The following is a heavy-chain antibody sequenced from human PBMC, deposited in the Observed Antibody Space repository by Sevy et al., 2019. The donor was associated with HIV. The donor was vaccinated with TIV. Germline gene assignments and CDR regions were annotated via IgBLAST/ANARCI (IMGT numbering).Heavy chain of an antibody. CDR2: MNPNSGNT. D-gene: IGHD3-10*01. CDR1: GYTFTSYD. J-gene: IGHJ6*02. CDR3: ARVFGRKAMVRGVIIDYYYYYGMDV. V-gene: IGHV1-8*01. Sequence: GESLKISCKASGYTFTSYDINWVRQATGQGLEWMGWMNPNSGNTGYAQKFQGRVTMTRNTSISTAYMELSSLRSEDTAVYYCARVFGRKAMVRGVIIDYYYYYGMDVWGQGTTVTVSS.